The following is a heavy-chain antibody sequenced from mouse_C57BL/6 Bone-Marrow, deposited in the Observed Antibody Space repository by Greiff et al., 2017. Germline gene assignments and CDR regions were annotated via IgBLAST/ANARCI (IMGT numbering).Heavy chain of an antibody. CDR3: ARGPSGPSYFDY. CDR1: GYTFTGYW. CDR2: ILPGSDST. V-gene: IGHV1-9*01. Sequence: QVQLQPSGAELMKPGASVKLSCKATGYTFTGYWIEWVKQRPGHGLEWIGEILPGSDSTNYNEKYKGKATFTADPSSTTAYMQLSSLTTEDSAIYYCARGPSGPSYFDYWGQGTTLTVSS. J-gene: IGHJ2*01.